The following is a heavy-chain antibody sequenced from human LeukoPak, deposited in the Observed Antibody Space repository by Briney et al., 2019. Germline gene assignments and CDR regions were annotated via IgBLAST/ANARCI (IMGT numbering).Heavy chain of an antibody. CDR2: ISSSSSYI. V-gene: IGHV3-21*01. J-gene: IGHJ4*02. D-gene: IGHD1-26*01. Sequence: GGSLRLSCAASGFTFSSYSMNWVRQAPGKGLEWVSSISSSSSYIYYADSVKGRFTISRDNAKNSLYLQMNSLRAEDTAVYYCARGAVGAPPSIRLFDYWGQGTLVTVSS. CDR1: GFTFSSYS. CDR3: ARGAVGAPPSIRLFDY.